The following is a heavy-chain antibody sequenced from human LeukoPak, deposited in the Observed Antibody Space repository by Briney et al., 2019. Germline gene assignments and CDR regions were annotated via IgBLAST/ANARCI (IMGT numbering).Heavy chain of an antibody. CDR1: GYTFTSYG. J-gene: IGHJ6*02. V-gene: IGHV1-18*01. D-gene: IGHD2-2*01. Sequence: ASVKVPCKASGYTFTSYGISWVRQAPGQGLEWMGWISAYNGNTNYAQKLQGRVTMTTDTSTSTAYMELRSLRSDDTAVYYCARGPRGVVVPAARYYYYYGMDVWGQGTTVTVSS. CDR3: ARGPRGVVVPAARYYYYYGMDV. CDR2: ISAYNGNT.